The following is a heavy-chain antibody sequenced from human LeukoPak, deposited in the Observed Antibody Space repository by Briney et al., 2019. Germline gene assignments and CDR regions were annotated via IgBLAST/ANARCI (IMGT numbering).Heavy chain of an antibody. CDR3: ARHIFSHGSPFDP. J-gene: IGHJ5*02. CDR2: ISDTGRT. Sequence: SETLSLTCAVSGDSITNNHWSWIRQPPGKGLEWIGHISDTGRTNYNPSLKGRLTISVDTSKNHFSLTLTSVTAADTALYYCARHIFSHGSPFDPWGQGTLVTVSS. D-gene: IGHD3-3*02. V-gene: IGHV4-59*08. CDR1: GDSITNNH.